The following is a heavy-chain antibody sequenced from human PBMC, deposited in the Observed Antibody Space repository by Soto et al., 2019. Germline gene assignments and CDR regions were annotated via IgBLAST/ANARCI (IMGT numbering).Heavy chain of an antibody. V-gene: IGHV1-58*02. J-gene: IGHJ5*02. CDR3: AAAQAHGNYDYTSPPSSDP. CDR2: IVVGSGNT. Sequence: ASVKVSCKASGFTFTSSAMQWVRQARGQRLEWIGWIVVGSGNTNYAQKFQERVTITRDMSTSTAYMELSSLRSEDTAVYHCAAAQAHGNYDYTSPPSSDPCGQGTLVTVSS. CDR1: GFTFTSSA. D-gene: IGHD3-16*01.